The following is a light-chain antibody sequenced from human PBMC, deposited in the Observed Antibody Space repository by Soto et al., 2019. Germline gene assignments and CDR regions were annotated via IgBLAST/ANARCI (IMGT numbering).Light chain of an antibody. CDR1: TSNIGSNF. J-gene: IGLJ2*01. Sequence: QSVLAQPPSASGTPGQRVTISCSGSTSNIGSNFVNWYQQLPGTAPKLLIHSDNQRPSGVPDRFSGSKSGTSASLAISGLHSEDEADYSCAAWDDNLNGPLFGGGTKLTVL. CDR3: AAWDDNLNGPL. CDR2: SDN. V-gene: IGLV1-44*01.